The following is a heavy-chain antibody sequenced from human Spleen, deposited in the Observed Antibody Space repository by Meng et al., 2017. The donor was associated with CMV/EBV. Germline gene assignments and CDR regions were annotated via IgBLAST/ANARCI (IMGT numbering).Heavy chain of an antibody. V-gene: IGHV1-18*01. CDR1: GYTFRSYG. J-gene: IGHJ4*02. CDR3: VRVITGGYYSDTSSYYSDY. Sequence: ASVKVSCKSSGYTFRSYGITWVRQAPGQGLEWMGWISAYNGDTDYAQKFQGRVTMTADTSTNTAYMELRSLRSDDTAVYYCVRVITGGYYSDTSSYYSDYWGQGTLVTVSS. D-gene: IGHD3-22*01. CDR2: ISAYNGDT.